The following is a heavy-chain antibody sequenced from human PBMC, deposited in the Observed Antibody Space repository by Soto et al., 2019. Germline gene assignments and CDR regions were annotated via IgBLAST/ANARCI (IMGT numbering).Heavy chain of an antibody. D-gene: IGHD6-19*01. J-gene: IGHJ4*02. V-gene: IGHV4-30-2*01. CDR2: IYHSGST. Sequence: QLQLQESGSGLVKPSQTLSLTCAVSGGSISSGGYSWSWIRQPPGKGLEWIGYIYHSGSTYYNPARKSRVTISVDRSRNKCSLKLSSVTAADTAVYYCARAGGLGAVAVDYWGQGTLVTVSS. CDR1: GGSISSGGYS. CDR3: ARAGGLGAVAVDY.